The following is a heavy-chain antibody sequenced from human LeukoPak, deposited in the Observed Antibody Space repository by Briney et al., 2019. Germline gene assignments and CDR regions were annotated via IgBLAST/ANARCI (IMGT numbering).Heavy chain of an antibody. J-gene: IGHJ4*02. V-gene: IGHV3-30*03. CDR3: AASSGSYHY. CDR2: ISYDGSDQ. CDR1: GFTFSTHG. D-gene: IGHD3-10*01. Sequence: GGSLRLSCAASGFTFSTHGLHWVRQAPGRGLEWLAIISYDGSDQYYADSVKGRFTISRDNSKNTLSLQMNSLTAEDMAVYYCAASSGSYHYWGQGTLVIVSS.